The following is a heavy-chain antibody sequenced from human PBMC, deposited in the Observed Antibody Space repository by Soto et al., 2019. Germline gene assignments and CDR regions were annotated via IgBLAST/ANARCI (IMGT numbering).Heavy chain of an antibody. CDR3: ARGRMVRGVIIPKYYYYYGMDI. V-gene: IGHV4-34*01. D-gene: IGHD3-10*01. J-gene: IGHJ6*02. CDR1: GECFSGYY. Sequence: SETLSLTCAVYGECFSGYYWSGIRQPPGKWLEWIGEINHSGSTNYNPSLKSRVTISVDTSKNKFSLKLSSVTAADTAVYYCARGRMVRGVIIPKYYYYYGMDIWGQGTTVTVYS. CDR2: INHSGST.